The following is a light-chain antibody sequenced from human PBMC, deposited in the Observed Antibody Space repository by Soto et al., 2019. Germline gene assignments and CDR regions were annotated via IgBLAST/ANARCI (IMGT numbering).Light chain of an antibody. CDR1: SSDVGNYNR. J-gene: IGLJ2*01. CDR3: SLYTTSTTRVV. V-gene: IGLV2-18*01. CDR2: EVN. Sequence: QLVLTQPPSVSGSPGQSVTISCTGTSSDVGNYNRVSWYQQPPGTAPKLIIYEVNNRPSGVPDRFSGSKSGNTASLTISGLQAEDEANYFCSLYTTSTTRVVFGGGTQLTVL.